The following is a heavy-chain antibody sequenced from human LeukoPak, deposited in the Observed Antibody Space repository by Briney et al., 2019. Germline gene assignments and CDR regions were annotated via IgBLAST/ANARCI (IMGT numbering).Heavy chain of an antibody. V-gene: IGHV1-69*01. CDR1: GGTFSSYA. D-gene: IGHD4-17*01. Sequence: APVKVSCKASGGTFSSYAISWVRQAPGQGLEWMGGIIPIFGTANYAQKFQGRVTITADESTSTAYMELSSLRSEDTAVYYCARDGDYGDYVTHWFDPWGQGTLVTVSS. CDR3: ARDGDYGDYVTHWFDP. CDR2: IIPIFGTA. J-gene: IGHJ5*02.